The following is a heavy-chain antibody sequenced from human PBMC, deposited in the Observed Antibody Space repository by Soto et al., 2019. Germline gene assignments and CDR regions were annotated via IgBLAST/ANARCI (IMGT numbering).Heavy chain of an antibody. Sequence: QVQLQESGPGLVKPSGTLSLTCTVSGGSISNSNWWSWVRLPPAKGLEWIGDIYHAGSTKYNPSLERRVTISADTSNYQFALTLTSVTAAYSADSFCSRGPPIVANTTPLDSWGQGTPVTVSS. J-gene: IGHJ4*02. D-gene: IGHD5-12*01. CDR3: SRGPPIVANTTPLDS. V-gene: IGHV4-4*02. CDR2: IYHAGST. CDR1: GGSISNSNW.